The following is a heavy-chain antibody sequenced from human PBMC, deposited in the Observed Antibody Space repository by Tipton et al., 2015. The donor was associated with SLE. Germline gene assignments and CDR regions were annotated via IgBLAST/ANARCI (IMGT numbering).Heavy chain of an antibody. V-gene: IGHV3-15*01. CDR1: GFPFHNAW. Sequence: SLRLSCAASGFPFHNAWMSWVRQIPGAGVQWIGRIKSNSVGGATDYTAPVKGRFTISRDDSRNTVFLEMTGLKTEDTALYYCNTVVLNNSGLFDYWGQGTLVTVSS. J-gene: IGHJ4*02. CDR3: NTVVLNNSGLFDY. CDR2: IKSNSVGGAT. D-gene: IGHD1-26*01.